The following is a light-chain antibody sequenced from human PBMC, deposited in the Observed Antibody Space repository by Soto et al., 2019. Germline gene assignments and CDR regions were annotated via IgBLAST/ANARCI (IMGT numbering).Light chain of an antibody. CDR1: QSISSY. CDR3: QQSYSTPA. J-gene: IGKJ1*01. Sequence: DIQMTQSPSSLSANVRDKVTITCRASQSISSYLNWYQQKPGKAPKLLIYAASSLQSGVPSRFSGSGSGTDFTFTISSLQPEDFATYYCQQSYSTPAFGQGTKV. CDR2: AAS. V-gene: IGKV1-39*01.